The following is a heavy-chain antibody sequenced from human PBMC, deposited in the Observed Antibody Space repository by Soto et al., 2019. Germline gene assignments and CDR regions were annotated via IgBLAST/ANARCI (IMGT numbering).Heavy chain of an antibody. CDR1: GDTFKNCV. V-gene: IGHV1-69*01. J-gene: IGHJ6*02. CDR2: TIPLFGKT. CDR3: VAELDFGKLSVV. Sequence: QVQLVQSGVEVKKPGSSVRVSCKASGDTFKNCVISWVRQAPGQGLEWMGGTIPLFGKTDYAQKFQGRLTITTDESTTTAYLEVSRLTSEDTAVYYGVAELDFGKLSVVWGQGTTVIVSS. D-gene: IGHD3-10*01.